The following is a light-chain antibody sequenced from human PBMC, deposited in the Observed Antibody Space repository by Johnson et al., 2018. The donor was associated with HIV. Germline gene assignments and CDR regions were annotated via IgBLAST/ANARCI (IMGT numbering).Light chain of an antibody. CDR1: GSKIENNY. CDR2: DNT. CDR3: GTWDSSLTAYV. Sequence: QSVLTQPPSVSAAPGQKVTISCSGNGSKIENNYISWYQQFPERAPKLLIYDNTKRPSGIPDRFSGSKSDTSATLAITGLQTGDEAYYYCGTWDSSLTAYVFGTGTKVTV. J-gene: IGLJ1*01. V-gene: IGLV1-51*01.